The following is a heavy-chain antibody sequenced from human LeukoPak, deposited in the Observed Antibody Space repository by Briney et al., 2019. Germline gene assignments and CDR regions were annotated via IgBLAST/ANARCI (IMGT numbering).Heavy chain of an antibody. CDR1: GGTFSSYA. J-gene: IGHJ4*02. CDR3: ARTRRDGYSPFDY. V-gene: IGHV1-69*04. Sequence: ASVKVSCKASGGTFSSYAISWVRQAPGQGLEWMGRIIPIFGIANYAQKFQGRVTITADKSTSTAYMELSSLRSEDTAVYYCARTRRDGYSPFDYWGQGTLVTVPS. D-gene: IGHD5-24*01. CDR2: IIPIFGIA.